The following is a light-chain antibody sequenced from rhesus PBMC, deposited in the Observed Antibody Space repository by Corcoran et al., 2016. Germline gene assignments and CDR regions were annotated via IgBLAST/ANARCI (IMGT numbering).Light chain of an antibody. Sequence: DIQMTQSPSSLSASVGDTVTITCRASQSISSWLAWYQQKPGKAPKLLIYKASTLQSGVPSRVSGSGSGTDFTLTISSLQSEDFATYYCQQYSSSRTFGQGTKVEIK. V-gene: IGKV1-22*01. CDR1: QSISSW. J-gene: IGKJ1*01. CDR2: KAS. CDR3: QQYSSSRT.